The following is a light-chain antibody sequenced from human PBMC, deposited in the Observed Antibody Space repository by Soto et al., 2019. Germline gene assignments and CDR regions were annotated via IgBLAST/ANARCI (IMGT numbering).Light chain of an antibody. Sequence: EIVMRQPPATLSVSPGERATPSCRASQSVSINLAWYQQKPGQAPRLLIYGTSTRATGIPARFSGSGSGTEFTLTISSLQSEDFAVYFCQQYGSTHTFGGGTKVDIK. CDR3: QQYGSTHT. J-gene: IGKJ4*01. CDR1: QSVSIN. V-gene: IGKV3-15*01. CDR2: GTS.